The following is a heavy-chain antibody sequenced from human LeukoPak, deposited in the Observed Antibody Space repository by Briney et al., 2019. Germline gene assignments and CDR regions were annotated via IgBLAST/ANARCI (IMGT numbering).Heavy chain of an antibody. CDR1: GFDFSVAW. V-gene: IGHV3-74*03. J-gene: IGHJ4*02. CDR3: TKDYLGSLVY. Sequence: GGSLRLSCAASGFDFSVAWMLWVRQAPGKGLVWVSVIKSDGSGTAYADSVKGRFTISRDNAKNTVYLQMNSLRDEDTAVYYCTKDYLGSLVYWGPGVLVTVSS. D-gene: IGHD2-21*01. CDR2: IKSDGSGT.